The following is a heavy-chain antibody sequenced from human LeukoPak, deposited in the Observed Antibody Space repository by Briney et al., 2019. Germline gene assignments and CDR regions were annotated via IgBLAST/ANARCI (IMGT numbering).Heavy chain of an antibody. D-gene: IGHD3-22*01. CDR1: GFTFSSYE. CDR2: ISSSGSTI. J-gene: IGHJ4*02. CDR3: ANWDSSGYYRSLGFDY. V-gene: IGHV3-48*03. Sequence: GGSLRLSCAASGFTFSSYEMNWVRQAPGKGLEWVSYISSSGSTIYYADSVKGRFTISRDNAKNSLYLQMNSLRAEDTAVYYCANWDSSGYYRSLGFDYWGQGTLVTVSS.